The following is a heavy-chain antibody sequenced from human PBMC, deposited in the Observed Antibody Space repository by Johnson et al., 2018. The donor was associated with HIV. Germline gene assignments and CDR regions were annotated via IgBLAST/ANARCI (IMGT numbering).Heavy chain of an antibody. J-gene: IGHJ3*02. V-gene: IGHV3-11*04. CDR2: ISSSGSTI. CDR3: ARGFHHSTSWTDDLDI. CDR1: GFIFSDYY. Sequence: QVQLLESGGDLVQPGGSLRLSCAASGFIFSDYYMSWIRQAPGKGLEWVSYISSSGSTIYYADSVKGRFTISRDNAKNSLYLQMNSLRAEDTAVYYCARGFHHSTSWTDDLDIWGQGTMVTVSS. D-gene: IGHD6-13*01.